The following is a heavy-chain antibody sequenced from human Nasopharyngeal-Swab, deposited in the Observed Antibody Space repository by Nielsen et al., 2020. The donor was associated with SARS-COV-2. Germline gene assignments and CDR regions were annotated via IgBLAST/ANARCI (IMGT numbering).Heavy chain of an antibody. D-gene: IGHD2/OR15-2a*01. CDR3: ARDEILDY. V-gene: IGHV3-7*01. J-gene: IGHJ4*02. Sequence: SLKISCAASGFTFSPYWMTSVRQAPGKGLEWVANVKQDGTEKYFVDSVKGRFTISRDNAKNSLYLHMNSLRAEDMAVYYCARDEILDYWGQGTLVTVSS. CDR2: VKQDGTEK. CDR1: GFTFSPYW.